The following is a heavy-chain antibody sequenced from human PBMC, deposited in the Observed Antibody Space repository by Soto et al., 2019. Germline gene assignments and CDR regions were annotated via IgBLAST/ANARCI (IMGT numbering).Heavy chain of an antibody. D-gene: IGHD1-26*01. Sequence: QVQLVESGGGVVQPGRSLRLSCAASGFTFSSYGMHWVRQAPGKGLEWVAVIWYDGSNKYYEDSVKGRFTISRDNSKNTLYLQMNSLRAEDTAVYYCARDQGGWSYPTYYFDYWGQGTLVTVSS. CDR3: ARDQGGWSYPTYYFDY. J-gene: IGHJ4*02. CDR1: GFTFSSYG. V-gene: IGHV3-33*01. CDR2: IWYDGSNK.